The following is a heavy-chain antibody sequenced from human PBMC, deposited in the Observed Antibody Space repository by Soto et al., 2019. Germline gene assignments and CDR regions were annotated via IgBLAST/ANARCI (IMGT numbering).Heavy chain of an antibody. CDR3: ARGGTIFGVVTEPHYYYYYMDV. CDR1: GGTFSSYA. Sequence: SVKVSCKASGGTFSSYAISWVRQAPGQGLEWMGGIIPIFGTANYAQKFQGRVTITADESTSTAYMELSSLRSEDTAVYYCARGGTIFGVVTEPHYYYYYMDVWGKGTTVTVSS. V-gene: IGHV1-69*13. CDR2: IIPIFGTA. D-gene: IGHD3-3*01. J-gene: IGHJ6*03.